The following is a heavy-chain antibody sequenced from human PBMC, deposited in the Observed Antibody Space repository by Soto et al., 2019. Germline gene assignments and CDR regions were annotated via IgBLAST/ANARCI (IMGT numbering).Heavy chain of an antibody. Sequence: QVQLQESGPGLVKPSETLSLTCTVSGGSISSYYWSWIRQPPGKGLEWIGYIYYSGSTNYNPSLTSRVTISVDTSKNSFSLKLSSVTAADTAVYYCARGAIVATIPAGDLDYWGQGTLVTVSS. CDR3: ARGAIVATIPAGDLDY. CDR2: IYYSGST. D-gene: IGHD5-12*01. J-gene: IGHJ4*02. V-gene: IGHV4-59*01. CDR1: GGSISSYY.